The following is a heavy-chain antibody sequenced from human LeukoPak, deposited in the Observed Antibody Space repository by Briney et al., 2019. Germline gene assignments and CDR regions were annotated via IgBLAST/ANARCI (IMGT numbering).Heavy chain of an antibody. CDR3: AKPLLSSGSMPSY. J-gene: IGHJ4*02. CDR1: GFTFSSYG. CDR2: IRYDGSNK. D-gene: IGHD3-10*01. V-gene: IGHV3-30*02. Sequence: PGGSLRLSCASSGFTFSSYGMHWVRQAPGKGLEWVAFIRYDGSNKYYADSVKGRFTISRDNSKNTLYLQMNSLRAEDTAVYYCAKPLLSSGSMPSYWGQGTLVTVSS.